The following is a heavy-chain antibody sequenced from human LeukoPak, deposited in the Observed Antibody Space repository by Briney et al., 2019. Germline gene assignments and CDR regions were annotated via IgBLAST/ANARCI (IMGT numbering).Heavy chain of an antibody. Sequence: GGSLRLSCAASGFTFTTYSMNWVRQAPGKGLEWVSFLSSSGSHVYYADSVKGRFTISRDHAKNSLYLQMNGLRAEDTAVYYCARDAGNSSGWNDFDYWGQGTLATVSS. CDR1: GFTFTTYS. V-gene: IGHV3-21*01. CDR3: ARDAGNSSGWNDFDY. CDR2: LSSSGSHV. D-gene: IGHD6-19*01. J-gene: IGHJ4*02.